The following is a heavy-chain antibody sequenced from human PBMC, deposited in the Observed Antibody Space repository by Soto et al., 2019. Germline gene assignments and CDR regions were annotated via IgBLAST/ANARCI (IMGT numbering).Heavy chain of an antibody. D-gene: IGHD3-16*01. Sequence: QVQLVQSGAEVKKPGASVKVSCKASGYTFTSYDINWVRLATGQRPEWMGWMNPNSGNTAYAQKFQGRVTMTRNTSISTSYMELSSLRSEDTAVYYCARLKQDYAVAWGQGTLVTVSS. CDR3: ARLKQDYAVA. CDR2: MNPNSGNT. CDR1: GYTFTSYD. J-gene: IGHJ5*02. V-gene: IGHV1-8*01.